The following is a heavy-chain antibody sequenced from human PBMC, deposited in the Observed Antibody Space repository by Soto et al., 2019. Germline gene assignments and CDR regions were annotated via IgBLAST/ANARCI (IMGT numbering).Heavy chain of an antibody. J-gene: IGHJ6*02. V-gene: IGHV1-18*01. CDR3: SRFIMVGGWFDPNYYHGMDV. CDR1: GYTFSNYG. Sequence: QVQLVQSGAEVKKPGASVTVSCKTSGYTFSNYGSNWVRQAPGQGLEWMGWISGHTGNTNYAQTAQGRVTMTTDTSPGIVYMALRSLKSDDTAIYYCSRFIMVGGWFDPNYYHGMDVWGQGTTVTVSS. CDR2: ISGHTGNT. D-gene: IGHD6-19*01.